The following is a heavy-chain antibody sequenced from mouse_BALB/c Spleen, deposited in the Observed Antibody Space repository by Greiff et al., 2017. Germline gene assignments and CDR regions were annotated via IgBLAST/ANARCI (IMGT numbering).Heavy chain of an antibody. Sequence: VQLQQSGPELVKPGASVKISCKASGYSFTGYFMHWVMQSHGKSLEWIGRINPYNGDTFYNQKFKGKATLTVDKSSSTAHMELRSLASEDSAVYCCARAIYDGYYPFAYWGQGTLVTVSA. CDR2: INPYNGDT. D-gene: IGHD2-3*01. J-gene: IGHJ3*01. CDR1: GYSFTGYF. V-gene: IGHV1-20*02. CDR3: ARAIYDGYYPFAY.